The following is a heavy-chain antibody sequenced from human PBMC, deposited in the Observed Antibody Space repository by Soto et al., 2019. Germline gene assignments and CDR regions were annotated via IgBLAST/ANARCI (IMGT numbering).Heavy chain of an antibody. CDR3: ARERGRDSDDFDI. Sequence: QVQLVESGGGVVQPGRSLRLSCAASGFSCSDYGMHWVRQAPGKGLEWVALIYYDGSNEHYADSVQGRVTLSRDNSKSTLSLQMTRLRAEETAVYFCARERGRDSDDFDIWGQGTVVAGSS. CDR1: GFSCSDYG. J-gene: IGHJ3*02. V-gene: IGHV3-33*08. D-gene: IGHD3-16*01. CDR2: IYYDGSNE.